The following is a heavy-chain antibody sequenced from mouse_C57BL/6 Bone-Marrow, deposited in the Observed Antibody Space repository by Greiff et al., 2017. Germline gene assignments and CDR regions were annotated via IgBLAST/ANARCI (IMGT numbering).Heavy chain of an antibody. D-gene: IGHD2-1*01. CDR2: ISSGGSYT. CDR3: ARPQVTGPWFAY. Sequence: EVQVVESGGDLVKPGGSLKLSCAASGFTFSSYGLSWVRQTPDKRLEWVATISSGGSYTYYPDSVKGRFTISRDNAKNTLYLKMSSLKSEDTAMYYCARPQVTGPWFAYLGQGTLVTVSA. V-gene: IGHV5-6*01. J-gene: IGHJ3*01. CDR1: GFTFSSYG.